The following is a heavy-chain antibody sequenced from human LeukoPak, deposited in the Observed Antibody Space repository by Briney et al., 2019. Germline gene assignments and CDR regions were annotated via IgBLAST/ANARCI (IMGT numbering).Heavy chain of an antibody. D-gene: IGHD2-21*02. Sequence: MGWINPNSGGTNYAQKFQGRVTMTRDTSISTAYMELSRLRSDDTAVYYCARDRGRVTTILYWGQGTLVTVSS. J-gene: IGHJ4*02. CDR3: ARDRGRVTTILY. V-gene: IGHV1-2*02. CDR2: INPNSGGT.